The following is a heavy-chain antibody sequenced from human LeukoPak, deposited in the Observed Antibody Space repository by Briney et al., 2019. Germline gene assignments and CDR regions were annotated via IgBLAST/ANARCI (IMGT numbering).Heavy chain of an antibody. CDR3: ARDAPPGVRGVIRWFDP. Sequence: SVKVSCKASGGTFSSYAISWVRQAPGQGLEWMGRIIPIFDTTSYAQNFQGRVRISTDESTSTAYMEVSSLRSEDTAVYYCARDAPPGVRGVIRWFDPWGQGTLVTVSS. CDR1: GGTFSSYA. V-gene: IGHV1-69*05. J-gene: IGHJ5*02. CDR2: IIPIFDTT. D-gene: IGHD3-10*01.